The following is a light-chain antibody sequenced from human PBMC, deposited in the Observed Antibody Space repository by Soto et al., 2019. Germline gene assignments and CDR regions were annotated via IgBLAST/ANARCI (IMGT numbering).Light chain of an antibody. CDR2: TAS. J-gene: IGKJ5*01. V-gene: IGKV3-20*01. Sequence: EVVLTQSPGTLSLSPGEGATLSCRASQSVSRNYLAWYQQKPGQAPRLLIYTASRRGTGIPDRFSGSGSGTDFTLTISRLEPEDSAVYYCQQYSRAPITFGQGTRLEIK. CDR3: QQYSRAPIT. CDR1: QSVSRNY.